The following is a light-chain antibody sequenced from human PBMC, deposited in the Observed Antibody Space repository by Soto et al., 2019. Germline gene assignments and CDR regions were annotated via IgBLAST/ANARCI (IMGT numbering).Light chain of an antibody. CDR1: SSDVGGYNY. V-gene: IGLV2-8*01. CDR3: SSYAGRYV. Sequence: QSALTQPPSASGSPRQSVTISCTGTSSDVGGYNYVSWYQQHPGKAPKLMIYEVSKRPSGVPDRFSGSKSGNTASLTVSGLQAEDEADYYCSSYAGRYVFGTGTKVTVL. CDR2: EVS. J-gene: IGLJ1*01.